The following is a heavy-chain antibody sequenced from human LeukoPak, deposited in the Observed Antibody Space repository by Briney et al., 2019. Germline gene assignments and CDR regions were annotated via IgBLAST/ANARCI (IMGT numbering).Heavy chain of an antibody. Sequence: GGSLRLSCAAAGFTFSSYAMSWVRQAPGKGLEWVSAISGSGGSTYYADSVKGRFTISRDNSTNTLYLQMNSLTAEDTAVYFCAKDGGGSIAAAGADYWGQGTLVTVSS. CDR3: AKDGGGSIAAAGADY. CDR2: ISGSGGST. D-gene: IGHD6-13*01. J-gene: IGHJ4*02. V-gene: IGHV3-23*01. CDR1: GFTFSSYA.